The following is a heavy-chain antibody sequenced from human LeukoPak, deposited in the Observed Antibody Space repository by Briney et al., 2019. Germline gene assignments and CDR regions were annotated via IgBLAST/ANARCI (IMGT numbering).Heavy chain of an antibody. J-gene: IGHJ4*02. V-gene: IGHV1-18*01. CDR3: ARVRGYYDSSGPRDY. CDR2: ISAYNGNT. D-gene: IGHD3-22*01. Sequence: ASVTVSCKASGYTFTIYGISWVRQAPGQGREGMGWISAYNGNTNYAQKLQGRVTITTDTSTSTAYMELRSLRSDDTAVYYCARVRGYYDSSGPRDYWGQGTLVTVSS. CDR1: GYTFTIYG.